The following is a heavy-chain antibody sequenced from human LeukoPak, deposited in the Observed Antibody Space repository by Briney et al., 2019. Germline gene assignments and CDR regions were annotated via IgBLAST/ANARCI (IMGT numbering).Heavy chain of an antibody. CDR3: ARAPSYHSPPY. Sequence: PGGSLRLSCAASGFTFSSYAMNWVRQAPGKGLEWDSSISSSSSYIYYADSVKGRFTISRDNAKNSMYLQMNSLRAEDTAVYYCARAPSYHSPPYWGQGTLVTVSS. D-gene: IGHD3-22*01. V-gene: IGHV3-21*01. J-gene: IGHJ4*02. CDR2: ISSSSSYI. CDR1: GFTFSSYA.